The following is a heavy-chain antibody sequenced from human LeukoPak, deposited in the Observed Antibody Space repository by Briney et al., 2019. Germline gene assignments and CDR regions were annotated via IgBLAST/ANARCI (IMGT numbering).Heavy chain of an antibody. J-gene: IGHJ4*02. CDR3: AKDRVDGSGSQFDS. Sequence: GGSLRLSCAASGFTFSSYAMSWVRQAPGKGLEWVSAISGSGGSTYYADSVKGRFTISRDNAMDTLYLQMSSLRADDTAVYYCAKDRVDGSGSQFDSWGQGSLVIVS. CDR2: ISGSGGST. CDR1: GFTFSSYA. D-gene: IGHD3-10*01. V-gene: IGHV3-23*01.